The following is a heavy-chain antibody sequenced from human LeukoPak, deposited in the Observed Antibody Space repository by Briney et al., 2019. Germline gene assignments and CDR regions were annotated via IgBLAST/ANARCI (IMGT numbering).Heavy chain of an antibody. J-gene: IGHJ4*02. CDR1: GYTLTELS. D-gene: IGHD6-13*01. Sequence: ASVKVSCRVSGYTLTELSMHWVRQAPGKGLEWMGGFDPEDGETIYAQKFQGRVTMTEDTSTDTAYMELSSLRSEDTAVYYCATASIAAAGTGDYWGQGTLVTVSS. CDR3: ATASIAAAGTGDY. CDR2: FDPEDGET. V-gene: IGHV1-24*01.